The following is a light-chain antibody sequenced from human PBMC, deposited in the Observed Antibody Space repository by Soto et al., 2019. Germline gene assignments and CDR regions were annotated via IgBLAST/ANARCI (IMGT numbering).Light chain of an antibody. CDR1: QSISSSY. J-gene: IGKJ2*01. CDR2: SAS. V-gene: IGKV3-20*01. CDR3: QQYGSSFRYT. Sequence: EIVLTQSPGTLSLSPGERATLSCRASQSISSSYLAWYQQKPGQAPRLLIYSASSRAISTPDRFSGSGSVTDFTLTISRLEPEDFAVYYCQQYGSSFRYTFGQGTKLQIK.